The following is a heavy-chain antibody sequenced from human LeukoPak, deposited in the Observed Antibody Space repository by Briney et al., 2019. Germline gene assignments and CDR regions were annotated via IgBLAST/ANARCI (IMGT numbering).Heavy chain of an antibody. V-gene: IGHV4-31*03. CDR3: ARESSSWPYSFDY. CDR2: IYYSGST. CDR1: GGSISSGGYY. D-gene: IGHD6-13*01. J-gene: IGHJ4*02. Sequence: SETLSLTCTVSGGSISSGGYYWSWVRQHPGKGLEWIGYIYYSGSTYYNPSLKSRVTISVDTSKNQFSLKLSSVTAADTAVYYCARESSSWPYSFDYWGQGTLVTVSS.